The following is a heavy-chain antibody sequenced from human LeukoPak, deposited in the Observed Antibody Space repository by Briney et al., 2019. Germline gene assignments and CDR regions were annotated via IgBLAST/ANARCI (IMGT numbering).Heavy chain of an antibody. D-gene: IGHD7-27*01. CDR1: GFTFSTYW. CDR2: IKQDGSEK. V-gene: IGHV3-7*01. J-gene: IGHJ4*02. CDR3: ARWGRGTGFDY. Sequence: GGSLRLSCAVSGFTFSTYWMSWVRQAPGKGLECVAGIKQDGSEKYYVDSVKGRFTISRGNANNALYLQMNSLRGEDTAIYYCARWGRGTGFDYWGQGTLATVSS.